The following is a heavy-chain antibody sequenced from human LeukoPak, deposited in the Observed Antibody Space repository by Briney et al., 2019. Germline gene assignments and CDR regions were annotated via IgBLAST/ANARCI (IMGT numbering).Heavy chain of an antibody. D-gene: IGHD6-13*01. CDR2: IKTDGSEK. CDR3: ARDDRTFIAAAARGAY. V-gene: IGHV3-7*01. J-gene: IGHJ4*02. CDR1: GFTFSNYW. Sequence: PGGSLRLSCEGSGFTFSNYWMGWVRQAPGKGLQWVANIKTDGSEKYYVDSVKGRFTISRDNAKNSLYLQMNSLRAEDTAVYYCARDDRTFIAAAARGAYWGQGTLVTVSS.